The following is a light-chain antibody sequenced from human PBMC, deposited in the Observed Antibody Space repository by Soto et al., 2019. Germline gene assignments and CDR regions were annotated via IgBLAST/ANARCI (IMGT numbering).Light chain of an antibody. V-gene: IGKV3-20*01. CDR1: QSVSSNY. J-gene: IGKJ1*01. CDR2: GAS. CDR3: QQYISSPRT. Sequence: EIVLTQSPGTLSLSPGERATLSCRASQSVSSNYLAWYQQKPGQAPRLLIYGASSRATGIPDRFSGSGSGTDFTLTICRLEPEDFAVYYCQQYISSPRTFGQGTKV.